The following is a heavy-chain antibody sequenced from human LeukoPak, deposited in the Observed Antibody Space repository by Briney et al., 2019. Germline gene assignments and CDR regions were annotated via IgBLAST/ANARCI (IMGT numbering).Heavy chain of an antibody. J-gene: IGHJ4*02. CDR3: ATGPTPGNGYYFDY. CDR2: ITGGGSS. D-gene: IGHD3-10*01. CDR1: GFTFSTYA. Sequence: GGSLRLSCAASGFTFSTYAMGWVRQAPGKRLEWVSSITGGGSSYYTDSVRGRFTISRDNSKGTLYLQMNSLTAEDTAVYYCATGPTPGNGYYFDYWGQGALVTVSS. V-gene: IGHV3-23*01.